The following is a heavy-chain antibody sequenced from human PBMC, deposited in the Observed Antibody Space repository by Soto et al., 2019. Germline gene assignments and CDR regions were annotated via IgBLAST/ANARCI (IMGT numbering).Heavy chain of an antibody. Sequence: QVQLVESGGGVVQPGRSLRLSCAASGFTVSRFAVHWVRQAPGKGLEWVAVMSGDGSDKNYGDSVQGRFTISRDNSKNTLYLQMNSLRGEDTAVYYCARDLFDYRTAGYGMDVWGQGTTVTVSS. D-gene: IGHD4-4*01. J-gene: IGHJ6*02. CDR3: ARDLFDYRTAGYGMDV. CDR2: MSGDGSDK. CDR1: GFTVSRFA. V-gene: IGHV3-30-3*01.